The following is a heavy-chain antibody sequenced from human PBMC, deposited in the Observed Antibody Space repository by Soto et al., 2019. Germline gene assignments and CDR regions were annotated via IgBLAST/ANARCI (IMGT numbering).Heavy chain of an antibody. J-gene: IGHJ6*03. CDR3: ARGEGYYYYYMDV. CDR1: GFTFSSYG. Sequence: QVQLVESGGGVVQPGRSLRLSCAASGFTFSSYGMHWVRQAPGKGLEWVAVIWYDGSNKYYADYVKGRFTISRDNSKNTLYLQMNSLRAEDTAVYYCARGEGYYYYYMDVWGKGTKVTVSS. CDR2: IWYDGSNK. V-gene: IGHV3-33*01.